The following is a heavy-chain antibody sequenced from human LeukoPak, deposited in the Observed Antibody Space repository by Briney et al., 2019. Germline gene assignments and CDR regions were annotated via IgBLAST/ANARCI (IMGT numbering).Heavy chain of an antibody. D-gene: IGHD3-9*01. CDR3: TREFSGDYGILTDYYEGNAFDY. J-gene: IGHJ4*02. V-gene: IGHV3-53*01. CDR1: GFDVSTNY. CDR2: IYIDGGT. Sequence: GSLSLSCAVSGFDVSTNYMSWVRPPPGKGLAWISVIYIDGGTYYADSVKGRFTVSRDSSKNTLYLQMNSLRAEDTAVYYCTREFSGDYGILTDYYEGNAFDYWGQGTLVTVSS.